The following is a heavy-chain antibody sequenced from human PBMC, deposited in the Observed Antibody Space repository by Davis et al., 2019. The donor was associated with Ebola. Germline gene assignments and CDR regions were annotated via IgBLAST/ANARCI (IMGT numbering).Heavy chain of an antibody. V-gene: IGHV1-69*06. CDR2: IIPIFGTA. D-gene: IGHD4-17*01. J-gene: IGHJ3*02. CDR3: AREAGTSPVAFDI. Sequence: SVKVSCKASGGTFSSYAISWVRQAPGQGLEWMGGIIPIFGTANYAQKFQGRVTITVDKSTSTAYMELSSLRSEDTAVYYCAREAGTSPVAFDIWGQGTMVTVSS. CDR1: GGTFSSYA.